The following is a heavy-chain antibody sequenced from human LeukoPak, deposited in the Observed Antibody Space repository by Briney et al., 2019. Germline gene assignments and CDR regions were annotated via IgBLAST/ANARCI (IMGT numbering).Heavy chain of an antibody. J-gene: IGHJ4*02. V-gene: IGHV1-18*01. D-gene: IGHD5/OR15-5a*01. Sequence: ASVKVSCKXSGYTFTNHGISWVRQAPGQGLEWMGWISAYSGYTHYSQKIQGRVTVTTEASTSTAYMELRSLTSNDTAVYYCARDAVSTTTAGGIDYWGQGTLVTVSS. CDR2: ISAYSGYT. CDR3: ARDAVSTTTAGGIDY. CDR1: GYTFTNHG.